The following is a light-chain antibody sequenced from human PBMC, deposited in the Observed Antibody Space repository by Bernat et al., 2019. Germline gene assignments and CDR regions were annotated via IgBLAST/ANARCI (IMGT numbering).Light chain of an antibody. CDR3: QQYYSWPPT. Sequence: EVVMTQSPAALSVSPGERVTLSCRASQSISNNLAWFQQKPGQAPRLLISGALTRATGVPARFSGSESGTEFTLTISSLQSEDCAVYYCQQYYSWPPTFRPGTKVDIK. V-gene: IGKV3-15*01. J-gene: IGKJ3*01. CDR2: GAL. CDR1: QSISNN.